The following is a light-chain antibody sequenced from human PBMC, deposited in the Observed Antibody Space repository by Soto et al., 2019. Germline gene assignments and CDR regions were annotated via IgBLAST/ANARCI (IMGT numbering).Light chain of an antibody. CDR1: EAIDNW. CDR3: QEYNSY. J-gene: IGKJ4*01. CDR2: QAS. V-gene: IGKV1-5*03. Sequence: DIQMTQSPSTLSASVGDRVTITCRTSEAIDNWLAWYQQKPGKAPKLLIYQASSLEGGVPSRCSGSGYGTEFTLTISSLRPDDSATYYCQEYNSYFGGGTRVEIK.